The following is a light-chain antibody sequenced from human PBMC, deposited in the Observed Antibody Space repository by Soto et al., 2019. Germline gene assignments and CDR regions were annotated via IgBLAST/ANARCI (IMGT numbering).Light chain of an antibody. Sequence: EIVLTQSPATLSLSPGERATLSGSASQSVSSYLAWYQQKPGQAPRLLIYDASNRATGIPARFSGSGSGTDFTLTISSLEPQDFAVYYCQQRSSWPLLWTFGGGTKVEIK. CDR1: QSVSSY. J-gene: IGKJ4*01. V-gene: IGKV3-11*01. CDR3: QQRSSWPLLWT. CDR2: DAS.